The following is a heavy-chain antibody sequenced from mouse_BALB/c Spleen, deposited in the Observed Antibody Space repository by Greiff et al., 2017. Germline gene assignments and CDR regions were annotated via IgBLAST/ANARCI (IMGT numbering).Heavy chain of an antibody. CDR1: GFAFSSYD. J-gene: IGHJ2*01. CDR3: AILLRYYFDY. Sequence: DVKLVESGGGLVKPGGSLKLSCAASGFAFSSYDMSWVRQTPEKRLEWVAYISSGGGSTYYPDTVKGRFTISRDNAKNTLYLQMSSLKSEDTAMYYCAILLRYYFDYWGQGTTLTVSS. V-gene: IGHV5-12-1*01. CDR2: ISSGGGST. D-gene: IGHD1-1*01.